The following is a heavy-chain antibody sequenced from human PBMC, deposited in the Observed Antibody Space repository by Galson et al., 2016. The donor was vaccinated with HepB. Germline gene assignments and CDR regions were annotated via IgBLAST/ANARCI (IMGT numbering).Heavy chain of an antibody. J-gene: IGHJ1*01. V-gene: IGHV4-59*01. D-gene: IGHD5-18*01. CDR1: GGSISGYY. CDR3: AAGYNWDF. Sequence: ETLSLTCNVSGGSISGYYCSWIRQPPGKGLEWIGYIYYSGSTNYNPSLKSRVTISGDTSKNQFSLMLNDVTAADTAVYYCAAGYNWDFWGQGALVTVSS. CDR2: IYYSGST.